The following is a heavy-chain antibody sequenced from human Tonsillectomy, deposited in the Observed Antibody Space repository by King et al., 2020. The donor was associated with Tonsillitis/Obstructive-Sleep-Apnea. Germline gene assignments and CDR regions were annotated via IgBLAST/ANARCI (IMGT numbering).Heavy chain of an antibody. CDR1: GFTFTSYS. CDR3: ARGAVVDY. V-gene: IGHV3-48*02. CDR2: ISSSSGTI. D-gene: IGHD6-19*01. Sequence: QLVQSGGGLVQPGGSLRLSCAASGFTFTSYSMNWVRQAPGRGLEWISYISSSSGTIHYADSVKGRFTISRDNAKSSLYLQMNSLRDEDTAVYYCARGAVVDYWGQGTLVTVSS. J-gene: IGHJ4*02.